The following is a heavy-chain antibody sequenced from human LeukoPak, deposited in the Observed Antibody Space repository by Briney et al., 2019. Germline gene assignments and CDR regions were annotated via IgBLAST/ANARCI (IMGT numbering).Heavy chain of an antibody. V-gene: IGHV4-59*01. Sequence: SETLSLTCTVSGGSISSYYWSWVRQPPGKGLEWIGYIYYSGSTNYNPSLKSRVTISVDTSKNQFSLKLSSVTAADTAVYYCARATGIPSYYFDYWGQGTLVTVSS. CDR3: ARATGIPSYYFDY. CDR1: GGSISSYY. CDR2: IYYSGST. J-gene: IGHJ4*02.